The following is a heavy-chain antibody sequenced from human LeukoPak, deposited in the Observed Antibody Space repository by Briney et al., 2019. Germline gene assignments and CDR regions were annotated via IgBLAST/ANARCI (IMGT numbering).Heavy chain of an antibody. D-gene: IGHD6-13*01. CDR1: GFTFSSYW. CDR2: INSDGSST. J-gene: IGHJ4*02. CDR3: ARGPPDKYSSSWYVNY. V-gene: IGHV3-74*01. Sequence: QPGGSLSLSCAASGFTFSSYWMHWVRQAPGKGLVWVSRINSDGSSTSYADSVKGRFTISRDNAKNTLYLQMNSLRAEDTAVYYCARGPPDKYSSSWYVNYWGQGTLVTVSS.